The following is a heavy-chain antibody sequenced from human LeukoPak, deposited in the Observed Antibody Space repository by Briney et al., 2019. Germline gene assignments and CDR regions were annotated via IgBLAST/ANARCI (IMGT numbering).Heavy chain of an antibody. D-gene: IGHD6-19*01. CDR2: ISGSGGST. CDR3: AKDLGSGWPRPYYFDY. CDR1: GFTFSSYA. V-gene: IGHV3-23*01. Sequence: PGRPLRLSCAASGFTFSSYAMSWVRQAPGKGLEWVSAISGSGGSTYYADSVKGRFTISRDNSKNTLYLQMNSLRAEDTAVYYCAKDLGSGWPRPYYFDYWGQGTLVTVSS. J-gene: IGHJ4*02.